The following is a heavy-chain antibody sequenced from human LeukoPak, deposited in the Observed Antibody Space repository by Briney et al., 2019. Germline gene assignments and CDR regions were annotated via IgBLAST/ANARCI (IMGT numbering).Heavy chain of an antibody. J-gene: IGHJ5*02. V-gene: IGHV4-61*02. CDR2: IYTSGST. Sequence: SQTLSLTCTVSGGSISSGSYYWSWIRQPAGKGLEWIGRIYTSGSTNYNPSLKSRVTISVDTSKNQFSLKLSSVTAADTAVYYCARHIVVVPAADNWFDPWGQGTLVTVSS. CDR1: GGSISSGSYY. CDR3: ARHIVVVPAADNWFDP. D-gene: IGHD2-2*01.